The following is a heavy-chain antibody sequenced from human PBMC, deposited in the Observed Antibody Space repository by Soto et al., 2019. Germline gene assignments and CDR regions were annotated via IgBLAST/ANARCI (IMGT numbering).Heavy chain of an antibody. V-gene: IGHV1-69*02. D-gene: IGHD3-9*01. Sequence: ASVKVSCKASGGTFSSYTISWVRQAPGQGLEWMGRFIPILGIANYAQKFQGRVTITADKSTSTAYMELSSLRSEDTAVYYCARGSVLRYFDWLLADYYYYGMDVWGQGTTVTVSS. J-gene: IGHJ6*02. CDR3: ARGSVLRYFDWLLADYYYYGMDV. CDR2: FIPILGIA. CDR1: GGTFSSYT.